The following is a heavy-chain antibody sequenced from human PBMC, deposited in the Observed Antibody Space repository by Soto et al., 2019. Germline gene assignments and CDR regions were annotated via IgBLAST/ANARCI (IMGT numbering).Heavy chain of an antibody. CDR2: IYCSGST. CDR3: ARALAIRDAFDI. Sequence: PSETLSLTCTVSGGSISSYYWSWIRQPPGKGLEWIGYIYCSGSTNYNPSLKSRVTISVDTSKNQFSLKLSSVTAADTAVYYCARALAIRDAFDIWGQGTMVT. V-gene: IGHV4-59*01. J-gene: IGHJ3*02. D-gene: IGHD3-9*01. CDR1: GGSISSYY.